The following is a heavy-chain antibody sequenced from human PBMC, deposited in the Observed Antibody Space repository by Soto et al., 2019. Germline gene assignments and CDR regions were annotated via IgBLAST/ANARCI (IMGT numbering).Heavy chain of an antibody. D-gene: IGHD2-21*02. CDR3: ARDLWGYCGTDCYPLDV. J-gene: IGHJ6*02. CDR2: LYNTGST. CDR1: GGSISRYY. Sequence: QVRLQESGPGLVKPSETLSLTCTVSGGSISRYYWSWIRQPPGKGLEWIGYLYNTGSTIYNPSLKSRVAISVDTSKNRFSLKLNSLTAADTAVYYCARDLWGYCGTDCYPLDVWGQGTTVTVSS. V-gene: IGHV4-59*01.